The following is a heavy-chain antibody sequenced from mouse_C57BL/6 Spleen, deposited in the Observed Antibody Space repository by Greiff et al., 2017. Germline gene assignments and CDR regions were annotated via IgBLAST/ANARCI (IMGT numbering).Heavy chain of an antibody. CDR3: ATYYGGGCWYVDV. V-gene: IGHV14-4*01. J-gene: IGHJ1*01. D-gene: IGHD1-1*02. CDR1: GFNINDDY. Sequence: VQLQESGAELVRPGASVKLSCTASGFNINDDYMHWVKQRPEQGLEWIGWIDPENGDTEYDSEFQGKATITEDTSSNTAYLQLSSLTSEDTAVYDCATYYGGGCWYVDVGGWGTGVTVTA. CDR2: IDPENGDT.